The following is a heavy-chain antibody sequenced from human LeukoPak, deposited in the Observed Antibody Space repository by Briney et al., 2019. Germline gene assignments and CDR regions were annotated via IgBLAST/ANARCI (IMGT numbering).Heavy chain of an antibody. J-gene: IGHJ4*02. CDR1: GFTFSSHA. D-gene: IGHD1-7*01. Sequence: GRSLRLSCAASGFTFSSHAMHWVRQAPGKGLEWVAVISYDGSNKYYADSVKGRFTISRDNSKNTLYLQMNSLRAEDTAVYYCAREVNNWNYALLDYWGQGTLITVSS. V-gene: IGHV3-30-3*01. CDR2: ISYDGSNK. CDR3: AREVNNWNYALLDY.